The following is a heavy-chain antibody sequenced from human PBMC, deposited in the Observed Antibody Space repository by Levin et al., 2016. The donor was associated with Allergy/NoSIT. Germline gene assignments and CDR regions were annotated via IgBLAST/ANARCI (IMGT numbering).Heavy chain of an antibody. D-gene: IGHD6-13*01. V-gene: IGHV1-46*01. Sequence: WVRQAPGQGLEWMGIINPSGGSTSYAQKFQGRVTMTRDTSTSTVYMELSSLRSEDTAVYYCARDFLGYSSSWYRGGAFDPWGQGTLVTVSS. CDR3: ARDFLGYSSSWYRGGAFDP. J-gene: IGHJ5*02. CDR2: INPSGGST.